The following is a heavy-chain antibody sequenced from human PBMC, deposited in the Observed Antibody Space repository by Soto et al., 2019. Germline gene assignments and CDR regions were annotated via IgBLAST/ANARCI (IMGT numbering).Heavy chain of an antibody. J-gene: IGHJ4*02. D-gene: IGHD6-19*01. Sequence: GGSLRLSCAASGFTFSSYAMSWVRQAPGKGLEWVSAISGSGGSTYYADSVKGRFTISRDNSKNTLYLQMNSLRAEDTAVYYCAKDQFSARAVAPAFDYWGQGTLVTVSS. CDR3: AKDQFSARAVAPAFDY. CDR1: GFTFSSYA. V-gene: IGHV3-23*01. CDR2: ISGSGGST.